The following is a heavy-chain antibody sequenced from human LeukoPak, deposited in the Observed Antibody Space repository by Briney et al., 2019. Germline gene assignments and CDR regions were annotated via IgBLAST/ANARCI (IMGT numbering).Heavy chain of an antibody. CDR3: TKSTDYWYCGMDV. J-gene: IGHJ6*02. CDR1: GFTFSTFA. D-gene: IGHD2-8*02. Sequence: GGSLRLSCVASGFTFSTFAMYWLRQAPGKGLEWVSAIGANVGSTSYADSVRGRFTISRDNSRNTLYLQMSSLRTDDTATYYCTKSTDYWYCGMDVWGQGTTVTVSS. V-gene: IGHV3-23*01. CDR2: IGANVGST.